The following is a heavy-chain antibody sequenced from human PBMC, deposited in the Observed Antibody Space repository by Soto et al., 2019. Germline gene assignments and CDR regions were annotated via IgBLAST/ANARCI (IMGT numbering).Heavy chain of an antibody. CDR3: EKDIRGYSYGLVFDY. J-gene: IGHJ4*02. V-gene: IGHV3-9*01. Sequence: GGSLRLSCAASGFTFDDYAMHWVRQAPGKGLEWVSGISWNSGSIGYADSVKGRFTISRDNAKNSLYLQMNSLRAEDTALYYCEKDIRGYSYGLVFDYWGPGTLVTVYS. CDR2: ISWNSGSI. CDR1: GFTFDDYA. D-gene: IGHD5-18*01.